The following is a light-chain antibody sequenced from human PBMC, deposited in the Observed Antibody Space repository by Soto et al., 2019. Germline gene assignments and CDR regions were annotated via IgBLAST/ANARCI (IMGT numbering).Light chain of an antibody. J-gene: IGKJ5*01. CDR2: GAS. CDR1: QSVSSSS. CDR3: QQYGSSSIT. V-gene: IGKV3-20*01. Sequence: EIVLTQSPGTLSLSPGERATLSCRASQSVSSSSLAWYQQKPGQAPRLLIYGASSRATGIPDRFSGSGSGTDFTLTISRLEPEDFAVYYCQQYGSSSITFGQGTRREIK.